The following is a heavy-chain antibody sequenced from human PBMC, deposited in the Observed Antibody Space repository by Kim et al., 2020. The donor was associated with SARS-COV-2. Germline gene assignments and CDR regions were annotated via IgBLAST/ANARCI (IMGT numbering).Heavy chain of an antibody. J-gene: IGHJ6*02. D-gene: IGHD3-22*01. V-gene: IGHV1-46*01. CDR3: ARDKGIVVVITTNYYYYGMDV. CDR2: INPSGGST. CDR1: GYTFTSYY. Sequence: ASVKVSCKASGYTFTSYYMHWVRQAPGQGLEWMGIINPSGGSTSYAQKFQGRVTMTRDTSTSTVYMELSSLRSEDTAVYYCARDKGIVVVITTNYYYYGMDVWGQGTTVTVSS.